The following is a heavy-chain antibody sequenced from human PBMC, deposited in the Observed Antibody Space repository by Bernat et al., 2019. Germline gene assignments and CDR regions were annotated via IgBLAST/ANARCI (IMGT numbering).Heavy chain of an antibody. Sequence: EVQLLESGGGLVQPGGSLRLSCAASGFTFSNYAMTWVRQAPGKGLEWVSAISGSGGSTYYADSVKGRFTISRDNSKNTLYLQMNSLRAEDTAVYYCAAFLGVATTGVGLNAFDIWGQGTMVTVSS. V-gene: IGHV3-23*01. CDR1: GFTFSNYA. CDR3: AAFLGVATTGVGLNAFDI. CDR2: ISGSGGST. D-gene: IGHD5-12*01. J-gene: IGHJ3*02.